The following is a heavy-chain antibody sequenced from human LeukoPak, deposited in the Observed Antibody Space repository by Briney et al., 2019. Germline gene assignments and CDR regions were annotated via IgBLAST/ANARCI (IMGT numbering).Heavy chain of an antibody. CDR3: ARATHDIVVVPAAIRFYYYYYMDV. CDR2: IYHSGST. Sequence: SETLSLTCTVSGHSISSGYYWGWIRQPPGKGLEWIGSIYHSGSTYYNPSLKSRVTISVDTSKNQFSLKLSSVTAADTAVYYCARATHDIVVVPAAIRFYYYYYMDVWGKGTTVTVSS. D-gene: IGHD2-2*02. V-gene: IGHV4-38-2*02. CDR1: GHSISSGYY. J-gene: IGHJ6*03.